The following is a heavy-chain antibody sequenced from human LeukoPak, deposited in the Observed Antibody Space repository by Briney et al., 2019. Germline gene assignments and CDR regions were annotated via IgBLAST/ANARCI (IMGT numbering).Heavy chain of an antibody. CDR2: IYYSGST. D-gene: IGHD2-15*01. Sequence: SEALSLTCTVSGGSISSSSYYWGWIRQPPGKGLEWIGSIYYSGSTYYNPSLKSRVTISVDTSKNQFSLKLSSVTAADTAVYYCAREEGFCSDDSCYFIGFDPWGQGTLVTVSS. V-gene: IGHV4-39*07. CDR3: AREEGFCSDDSCYFIGFDP. CDR1: GGSISSSSYY. J-gene: IGHJ5*02.